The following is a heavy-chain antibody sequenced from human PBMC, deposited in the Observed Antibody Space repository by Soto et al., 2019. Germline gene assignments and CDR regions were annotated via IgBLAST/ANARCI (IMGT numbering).Heavy chain of an antibody. D-gene: IGHD6-19*01. CDR1: GFTFSSYE. Sequence: VGSLRLSCAASGFTFSSYEMNWVRQAPGKGLEWVSYISSSGSTIYYADSVKGRFTISRDNAKNSLYLQMNSLRAEDTAVYYCARDTPQQWASWWGQGTLVTVSS. J-gene: IGHJ4*02. CDR3: ARDTPQQWASW. V-gene: IGHV3-48*03. CDR2: ISSSGSTI.